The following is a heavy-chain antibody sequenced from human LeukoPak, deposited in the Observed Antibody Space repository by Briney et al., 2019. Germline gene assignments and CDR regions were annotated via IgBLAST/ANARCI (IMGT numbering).Heavy chain of an antibody. J-gene: IGHJ4*02. CDR2: INPNSGGT. V-gene: IGHV1-2*02. Sequence: ASVKVSCKASGYTFTGYYMHWVRQAPGQGLEWMGWINPNSGGTNYAQKFQGRVTMTRDTSISTAYMELSRLRSDDTAVYYCARTDSGYSSSFDYWGQGTLVTVSS. CDR1: GYTFTGYY. CDR3: ARTDSGYSSSFDY. D-gene: IGHD5-18*01.